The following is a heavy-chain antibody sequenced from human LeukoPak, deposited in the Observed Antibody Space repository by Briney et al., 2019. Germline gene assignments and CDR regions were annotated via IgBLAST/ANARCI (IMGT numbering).Heavy chain of an antibody. CDR3: GRHRRYPDSHPHFDC. CDR1: GYSFSNYW. Sequence: GESLKISCQGSGYSFSNYWIGWVRQMPGEGLEWMGIIYPGDSDTRYSPSFQGQVTISSDKSTNTANLRWSSLKASDTAMYYCGRHRRYPDSHPHFDCWGQGTLVTVSS. V-gene: IGHV5-51*01. J-gene: IGHJ4*02. D-gene: IGHD1-14*01. CDR2: IYPGDSDT.